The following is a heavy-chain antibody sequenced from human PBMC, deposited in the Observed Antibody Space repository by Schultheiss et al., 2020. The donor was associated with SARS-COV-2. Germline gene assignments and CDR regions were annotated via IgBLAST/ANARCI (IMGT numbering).Heavy chain of an antibody. V-gene: IGHV4-34*01. Sequence: SETLSLTCAVYGGSFSGYYWSWIRQPPGKGLEWIGEINHSGSTNYNPSLKSRVTISVDTSKNQFSLKLSSVTAADTAVYYCACNYYDSSGYYGPWGQGTLVTVSS. CDR3: ACNYYDSSGYYGP. D-gene: IGHD3-22*01. J-gene: IGHJ5*02. CDR2: INHSGST. CDR1: GGSFSGYY.